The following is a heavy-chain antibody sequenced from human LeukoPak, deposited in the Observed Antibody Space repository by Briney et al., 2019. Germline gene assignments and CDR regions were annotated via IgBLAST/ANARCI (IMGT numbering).Heavy chain of an antibody. CDR1: GFTFSSDA. Sequence: GGSLRLSCTASGFTFSSDAMTWVRQAPGKGLEWVAFIRYDGSNKYYADSVKGRFTISRDNSKNTLYLQMNSLRAEDTAVYYCAKDAVYSSSWYGTFGYWGQGTLVTVSS. CDR3: AKDAVYSSSWYGTFGY. D-gene: IGHD6-13*01. CDR2: IRYDGSNK. J-gene: IGHJ4*02. V-gene: IGHV3-30*02.